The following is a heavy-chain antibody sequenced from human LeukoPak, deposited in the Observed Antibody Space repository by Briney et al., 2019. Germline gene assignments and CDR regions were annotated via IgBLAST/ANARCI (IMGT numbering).Heavy chain of an antibody. CDR3: AKRASSWQQLVD. CDR2: ISDSGGST. V-gene: IGHV3-23*01. D-gene: IGHD6-13*01. CDR1: GGTFSSYA. Sequence: RGSLRLTCAASGGTFSSYAMSWVRQAPGEGLEWVSAISDSGGSTYYADSVRGGFTISRDNSKNTLYLQMNSLRAQDTAVYYRAKRASSWQQLVDSGQGTLVTVSS. J-gene: IGHJ4*02.